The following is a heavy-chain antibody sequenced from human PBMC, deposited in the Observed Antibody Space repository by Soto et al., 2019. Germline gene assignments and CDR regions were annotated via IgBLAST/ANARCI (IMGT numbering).Heavy chain of an antibody. D-gene: IGHD3-10*01. V-gene: IGHV1-18*01. J-gene: IGHJ5*02. CDR1: GYTFTSYG. Sequence: GASVKVSCKASGYTFTSYGISWVRQAPGQGLEWMGWISAYNGNTNYAQKLQGRVTMTTDTSTSTAYMELRSLRSDDTAVYYCARHPFGSGSGSYYNSFWFDPWGQGTLVTVSS. CDR3: ARHPFGSGSGSYYNSFWFDP. CDR2: ISAYNGNT.